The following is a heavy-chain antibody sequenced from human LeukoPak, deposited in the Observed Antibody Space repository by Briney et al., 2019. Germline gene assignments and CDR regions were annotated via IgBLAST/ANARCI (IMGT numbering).Heavy chain of an antibody. CDR3: AREFYYYDSSGYYRPLGD. CDR1: RLTFSNYL. Sequence: GGSLRLSCEASRLTFSNYLMHWVRQAPGKGLMWVSSINTDGSSTTYADSVKGRFTVSRDNTKNTLYLQMNSLRAEDTAVYYCAREFYYYDSSGYYRPLGDWGQGTLVTVSS. V-gene: IGHV3-74*03. CDR2: INTDGSST. J-gene: IGHJ4*02. D-gene: IGHD3-22*01.